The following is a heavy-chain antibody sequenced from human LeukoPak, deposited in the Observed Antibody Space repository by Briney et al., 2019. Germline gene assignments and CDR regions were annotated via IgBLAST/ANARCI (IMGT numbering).Heavy chain of an antibody. CDR2: ISSSGSTI. D-gene: IGHD6-13*01. J-gene: IGHJ4*02. CDR3: ASRSSWYDPFDY. V-gene: IGHV3-48*03. Sequence: GGSLRLSCAASGFTFSSYEMNWVRQAPGKGLEWVSYISSSGSTIYYADSVKGRFTISRDNAKNSLYLQMNSLRVEDTAVYYCASRSSWYDPFDYWGQGTLVTVSS. CDR1: GFTFSSYE.